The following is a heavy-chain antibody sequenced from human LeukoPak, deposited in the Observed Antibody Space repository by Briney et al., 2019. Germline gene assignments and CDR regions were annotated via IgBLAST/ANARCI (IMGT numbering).Heavy chain of an antibody. J-gene: IGHJ4*02. Sequence: PGGSLRLSCAASGFTFTNYWMHWVHQAPGKGLVWVSRINSDGSSTSYADSVKGRFTISRDNAKNTLYLQMNSLRVEDTAVYYCARDRGFYYVLDYWGQGTLVTVSS. V-gene: IGHV3-74*01. CDR2: INSDGSST. CDR1: GFTFTNYW. CDR3: ARDRGFYYVLDY. D-gene: IGHD3-10*02.